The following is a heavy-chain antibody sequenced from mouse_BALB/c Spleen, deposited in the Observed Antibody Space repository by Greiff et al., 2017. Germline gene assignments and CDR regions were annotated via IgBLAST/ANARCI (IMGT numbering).Heavy chain of an antibody. J-gene: IGHJ4*01. V-gene: IGHV1-20*02. CDR2: INPYNGDT. Sequence: EVKLVESGPELVKPGASVKISCKASGYSFTGYFMNWVMQSHGKSLEWIGRINPYNGDTFYNQKFKGKATLTVDKSSSTAHMELRSLASEDSAVYYCASYYYGSSYAMDYWGQGTSVTVSS. CDR1: GYSFTGYF. D-gene: IGHD1-1*01. CDR3: ASYYYGSSYAMDY.